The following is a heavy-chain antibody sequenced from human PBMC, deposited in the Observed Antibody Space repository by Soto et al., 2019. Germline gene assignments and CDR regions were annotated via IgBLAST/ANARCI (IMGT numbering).Heavy chain of an antibody. CDR1: GGSFSGYY. V-gene: IGHV4-34*01. CDR2: INHSGST. CDR3: ARGFGSGSYYKH. J-gene: IGHJ4*02. D-gene: IGHD3-10*01. Sequence: PSETLSLTCAVYGGSFSGYYWSWIRQPPGKGLEWIGEINHSGSTNYNPSLKSRVTISVDTSKNQFSLKLSSVTAADTAVYYCARGFGSGSYYKHWGQGTLVPVSS.